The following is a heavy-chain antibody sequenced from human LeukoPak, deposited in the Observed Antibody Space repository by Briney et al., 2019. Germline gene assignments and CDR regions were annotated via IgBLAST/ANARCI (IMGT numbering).Heavy chain of an antibody. Sequence: GGSLRLSCAASGFTFSSYATSWVRQAPGKGLEWVSAISGSGGSTYYADSVKGRFTISRDNSKNTLYLQMNSLRAEDTAVYYCAKDGAKPYSGYDFNWFDPWGQGTLVTVSS. V-gene: IGHV3-23*01. D-gene: IGHD5-12*01. CDR2: ISGSGGST. J-gene: IGHJ5*02. CDR3: AKDGAKPYSGYDFNWFDP. CDR1: GFTFSSYA.